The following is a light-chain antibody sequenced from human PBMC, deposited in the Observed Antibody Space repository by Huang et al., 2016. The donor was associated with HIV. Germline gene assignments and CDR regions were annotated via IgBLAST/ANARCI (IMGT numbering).Light chain of an antibody. V-gene: IGKV4-1*01. CDR1: QSLLYSSNNKNY. CDR3: QQYYNTPLT. J-gene: IGKJ2*01. Sequence: DIVMTQSPDSLAVSLGERATINCKSSQSLLYSSNNKNYLAWYQQKPGQPPKLLIYWASTRESGVPDRFTGSGSGTVFTLTISSLQVEDVAVYYCQQYYNTPLTFGQGTKLEIK. CDR2: WAS.